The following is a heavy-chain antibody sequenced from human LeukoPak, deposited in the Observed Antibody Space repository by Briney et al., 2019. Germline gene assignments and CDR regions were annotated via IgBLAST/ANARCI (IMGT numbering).Heavy chain of an antibody. D-gene: IGHD4-11*01. J-gene: IGHJ4*02. CDR2: IYHSGST. CDR3: ARVGDDYSNHHFDY. CDR1: GGSISSSNW. Sequence: SGTLSLTCAVSGGSISSSNWWSWVRQPPGKGLEWIGEIYHSGSTNYNPSLKSRVTISVDKSKNQFSLKLSSVTAADTAVYYCARVGDDYSNHHFDYWGQGTLVTVSS. V-gene: IGHV4-4*02.